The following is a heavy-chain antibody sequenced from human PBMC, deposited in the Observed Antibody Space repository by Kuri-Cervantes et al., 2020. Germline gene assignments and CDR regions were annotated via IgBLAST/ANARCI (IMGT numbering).Heavy chain of an antibody. CDR1: GYSFTDYN. CDR2: INPNYGTT. D-gene: IGHD2-8*01. J-gene: IGHJ4*01. CDR3: ARESSVLWGYAMDY. V-gene: IGHV1/OR15-3*02. Sequence: QVKLEESGPELVKPGASVKISCKASGYSFTDYNMNWVKQSNGKSLEWIGVINPNYGTTSYNQKFKGKATLTVDQSSSTAYMQLNSLTSEDSAVYYCARESSVLWGYAMDYWGQGTSVTVSS.